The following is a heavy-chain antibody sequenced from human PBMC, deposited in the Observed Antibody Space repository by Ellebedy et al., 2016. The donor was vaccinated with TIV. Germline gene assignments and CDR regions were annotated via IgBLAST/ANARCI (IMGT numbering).Heavy chain of an antibody. V-gene: IGHV4-59*01. Sequence: MPSETLSLTCTVSGGSISPYYWSWIRQLPGKGLEWIGYISYSGITNYNPSLQSPVTISVDTSNNQYSLRLNSVTAADTAVYYCARVVWQQPVSYAFDIWGQGKMVTVSS. J-gene: IGHJ3*02. CDR1: GGSISPYY. CDR2: ISYSGIT. CDR3: ARVVWQQPVSYAFDI. D-gene: IGHD6-13*01.